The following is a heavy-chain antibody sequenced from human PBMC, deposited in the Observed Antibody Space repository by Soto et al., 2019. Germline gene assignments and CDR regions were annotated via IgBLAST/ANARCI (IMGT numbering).Heavy chain of an antibody. Sequence: GGSLRLSCSASGFTFSDYALHWVRQAPGKRLQYVSAISGNGYNTHYADSVQSRFTISRDNSKNTLYLQMSSLTTEDTAVYYCAKGGSYGFCSGGRCYFDSWCQGTLVTVSS. CDR3: AKGGSYGFCSGGRCYFDS. J-gene: IGHJ4*02. CDR1: GFTFSDYA. CDR2: ISGNGYNT. V-gene: IGHV3-64D*08. D-gene: IGHD3-3*01.